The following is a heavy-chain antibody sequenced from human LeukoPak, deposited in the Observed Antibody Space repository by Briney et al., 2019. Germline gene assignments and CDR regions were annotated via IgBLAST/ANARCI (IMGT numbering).Heavy chain of an antibody. Sequence: SETLSLTCAVYGGSFSGYYWSWIGQPPGKGLEWIGEINHSGSTNYNPSLKSRVTISVDTSKNQFSLKLSSVTAADTAVYYCARDSGLAPYSSSTPFDYRGQGTLVTVYS. CDR2: INHSGST. D-gene: IGHD6-6*01. CDR1: GGSFSGYY. J-gene: IGHJ4*02. V-gene: IGHV4-34*01. CDR3: ARDSGLAPYSSSTPFDY.